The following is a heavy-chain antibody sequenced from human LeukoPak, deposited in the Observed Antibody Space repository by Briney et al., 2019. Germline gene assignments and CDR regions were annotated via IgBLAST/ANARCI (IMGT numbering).Heavy chain of an antibody. Sequence: GGSLRLSCAASGFTFSSYGMHWVRQAPGKGPEWVAVISYDGSNKYYADSVKGRFTISRDNSKNTLYLQMNSLRAEDTAVYYCAKDRHSGYDSFDYWGQGTLVTVSS. J-gene: IGHJ4*02. V-gene: IGHV3-30*18. D-gene: IGHD5-12*01. CDR1: GFTFSSYG. CDR2: ISYDGSNK. CDR3: AKDRHSGYDSFDY.